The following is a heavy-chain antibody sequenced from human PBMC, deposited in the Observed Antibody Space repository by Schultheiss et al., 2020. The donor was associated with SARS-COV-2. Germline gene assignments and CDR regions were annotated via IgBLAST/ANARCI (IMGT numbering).Heavy chain of an antibody. CDR1: GGSFSDYH. Sequence: SETLSLTCAVYGGSFSDYHWTWIRQPPGKGLEWIGEINRGGSTTYNPSLKGRVSISLDMSKNQFSLKLSSVTAADTAVYYCARHLYSTSGNYFYYYLGVWGKGTTVTVSS. CDR2: INRGGST. D-gene: IGHD2-2*01. J-gene: IGHJ6*03. CDR3: ARHLYSTSGNYFYYYLGV. V-gene: IGHV4-34*01.